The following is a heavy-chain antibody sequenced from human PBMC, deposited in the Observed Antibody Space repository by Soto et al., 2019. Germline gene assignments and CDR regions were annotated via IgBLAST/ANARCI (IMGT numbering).Heavy chain of an antibody. CDR2: IIPIFGTA. Sequence: GASVKVSCKASGGTFSSYAISWVRQAPGQGLEWMGGIIPIFGTANYAQKFQGRVTITADKSTSTAYMELSSLRSEDTAVYYCAREIVVVPAAPNWFDPWGQGTLVTV. CDR1: GGTFSSYA. CDR3: AREIVVVPAAPNWFDP. D-gene: IGHD2-2*01. V-gene: IGHV1-69*06. J-gene: IGHJ5*02.